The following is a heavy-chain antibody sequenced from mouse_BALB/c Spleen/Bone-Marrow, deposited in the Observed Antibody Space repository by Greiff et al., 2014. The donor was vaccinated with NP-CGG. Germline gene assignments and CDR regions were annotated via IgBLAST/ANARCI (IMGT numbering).Heavy chain of an antibody. D-gene: IGHD2-4*01. Sequence: VMLVESGPGLVAPSQSLSITCTVSGFSLTDCGVSWIRQPPGKGLEWLGVIWGGGSTYYNSALKSRLSISKDNSKSQVFLKMKSLQTDDTAMYYCARIYFDFDGFAYWGQGTLVTVSA. V-gene: IGHV2-6-5*01. CDR1: GFSLTDCG. CDR2: IWGGGST. CDR3: ARIYFDFDGFAY. J-gene: IGHJ3*01.